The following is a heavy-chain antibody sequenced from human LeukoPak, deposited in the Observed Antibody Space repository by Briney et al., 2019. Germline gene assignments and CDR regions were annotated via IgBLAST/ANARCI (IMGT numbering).Heavy chain of an antibody. V-gene: IGHV4-39*01. CDR2: ISYSGNT. Sequence: SETLSLTCTVSGGSIISSDYHWGWVRQPPGKGLEWIGTISYSGNTDYNPSLRSRVTISVGTSNNQFSLRLGSVTAADTAVYHCARHCCSGPAKRVFDIWGQGTMVTVSS. CDR3: ARHCCSGPAKRVFDI. CDR1: GGSIISSDYH. D-gene: IGHD2-15*01. J-gene: IGHJ3*02.